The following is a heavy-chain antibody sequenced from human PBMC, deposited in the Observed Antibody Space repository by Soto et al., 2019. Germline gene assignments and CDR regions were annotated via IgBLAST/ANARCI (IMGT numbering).Heavy chain of an antibody. CDR2: INHSGST. Sequence: PSETLSLTCAVYGGSFSGYYWSWIRQPPGKGLEWIGEINHSGSTNYNPSLKSRVTISVDTSKNQFSLKLSSVTAADTAAYYRARLVREDYYYYGMDVWGQGTTVTVSS. D-gene: IGHD3-10*01. CDR3: ARLVREDYYYYGMDV. CDR1: GGSFSGYY. V-gene: IGHV4-34*01. J-gene: IGHJ6*02.